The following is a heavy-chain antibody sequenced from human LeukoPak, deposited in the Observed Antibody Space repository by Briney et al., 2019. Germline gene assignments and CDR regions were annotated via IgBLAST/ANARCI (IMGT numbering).Heavy chain of an antibody. CDR3: AREVEMATILDP. J-gene: IGHJ5*02. Sequence: SETLSLTCAVYGGSFSGYYWGWIRQPPGKGLEWIGEINHSGSTNYNPSLKSRVTISVDTSKNQFSLKLSSVTAADTAVYYCAREVEMATILDPWGQGTLVTVSS. V-gene: IGHV4-34*01. CDR2: INHSGST. D-gene: IGHD5-24*01. CDR1: GGSFSGYY.